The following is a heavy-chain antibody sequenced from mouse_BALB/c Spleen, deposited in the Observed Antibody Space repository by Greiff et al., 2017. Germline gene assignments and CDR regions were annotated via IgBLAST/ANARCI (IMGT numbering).Heavy chain of an antibody. CDR3: ARGLLRSYFDV. V-gene: IGHV1-84*02. J-gene: IGHJ1*01. D-gene: IGHD1-1*01. CDR2: IYPGSGNT. CDR1: GYTFTDYY. Sequence: VQLQQAGPELVKPGASVKISCKASGYTFTDYYINWVKQKPGQGLEWIGWIYPGSGNTKYTEKFKGKATLTVDTSSSTAYMQLSSLTSEDTAVYFCARGLLRSYFDVWGAGTTVTVSA.